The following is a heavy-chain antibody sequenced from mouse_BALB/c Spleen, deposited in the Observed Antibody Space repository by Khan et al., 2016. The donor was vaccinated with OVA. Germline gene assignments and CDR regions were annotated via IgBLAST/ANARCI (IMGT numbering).Heavy chain of an antibody. V-gene: IGHV1-4*01. D-gene: IGHD2-12*01. J-gene: IGHJ4*01. Sequence: QVQLKQSGAELARPGASVKMSCKASGYTFTSHTMHWVKQRPGQGLEWIGYINPRSGYTNYNQKFNDKATLTADKSSSTAYMQLSSLTSEDSAVYYSARRTTEYAMDYWGQGTSVTVSS. CDR1: GYTFTSHT. CDR2: INPRSGYT. CDR3: ARRTTEYAMDY.